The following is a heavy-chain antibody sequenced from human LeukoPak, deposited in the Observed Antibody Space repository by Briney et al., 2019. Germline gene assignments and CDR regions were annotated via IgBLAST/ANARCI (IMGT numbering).Heavy chain of an antibody. CDR2: ISGSGGNT. D-gene: IGHD6-13*01. J-gene: IGHJ4*02. Sequence: GGSLRLSCAASGFTFSNYAMNWVRQAPGKGLEWVSVISGSGGNTYYADSVKGRFTISRDNSKNTLYLQMDSLSAEDTAVYYCAKDKSGSIAAAGTLDYWGQGTLVTVSS. CDR1: GFTFSNYA. CDR3: AKDKSGSIAAAGTLDY. V-gene: IGHV3-23*01.